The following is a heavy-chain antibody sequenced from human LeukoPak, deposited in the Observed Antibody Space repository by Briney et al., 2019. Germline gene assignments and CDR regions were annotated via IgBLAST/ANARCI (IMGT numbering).Heavy chain of an antibody. CDR3: TRSVDL. V-gene: IGHV3-74*01. J-gene: IGHJ5*02. CDR1: GFTFTTYW. Sequence: GGSLRLSCEASGFTFTTYWIHWVRQAPGKGLVWVSRINSDGTSTNYADSVKGRFTVSRDNAKNTVFLQMNSLRADDTAVYYCTRSVDLWGQGTLVTVSS. CDR2: INSDGTST.